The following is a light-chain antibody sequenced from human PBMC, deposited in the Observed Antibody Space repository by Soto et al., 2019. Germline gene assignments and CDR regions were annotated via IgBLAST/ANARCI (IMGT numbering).Light chain of an antibody. J-gene: IGKJ4*01. CDR2: KAS. CDR1: QTISSW. V-gene: IGKV1-5*03. Sequence: DIQMTQSPSTLSGSVGDRVTITCRASQTISSWLAWYQQKPGKAPKLLIYKASTLKSGVPSRFSGSGSGTEFTLTISSLQAEDVAVYYCHQYYHPTLTFGGGTKVDIK. CDR3: HQYYHPTLT.